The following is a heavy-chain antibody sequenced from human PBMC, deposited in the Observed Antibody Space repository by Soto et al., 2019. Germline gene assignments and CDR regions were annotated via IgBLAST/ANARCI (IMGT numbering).Heavy chain of an antibody. CDR3: ASHDYTSDCDSSGIYP. V-gene: IGHV5-10-1*03. CDR2: IDPSDSYT. D-gene: IGHD3-22*01. J-gene: IGHJ5*02. CDR1: GYTFTNYW. Sequence: EVQLVQSGPEVKKPGESLRISCQGSGYTFTNYWISWVRQMPGKGLEWMGRIDPSDSYTNYSPSFQGHVTISTDTSISTAYLQWSSLKVSETARYYCASHDYTSDCDSSGIYPWGQGSLVTVSS.